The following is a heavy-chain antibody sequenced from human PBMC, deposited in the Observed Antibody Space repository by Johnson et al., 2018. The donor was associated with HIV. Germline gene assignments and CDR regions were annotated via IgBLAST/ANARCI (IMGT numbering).Heavy chain of an antibody. CDR3: ARDRGGAARDAFDI. V-gene: IGHV3-23*04. CDR1: GFTFSSYA. CDR2: ISSNGGST. D-gene: IGHD3-10*01. Sequence: VQVVESGGGVVQPGGSLRLSCAASGFTFSSYAMSWVRQAPGKGLEWVSAISSNGGSTYYVDSVKGRFTISRDNAKNSLYLQMNSLRAEDTALYYCARDRGGAARDAFDIWGQGTMVTVSS. J-gene: IGHJ3*02.